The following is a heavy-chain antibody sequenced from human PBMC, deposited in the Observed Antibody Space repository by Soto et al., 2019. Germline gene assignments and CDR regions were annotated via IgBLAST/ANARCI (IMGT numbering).Heavy chain of an antibody. D-gene: IGHD1-1*01. J-gene: IGHJ4*02. Sequence: PVGSLRLSCAASGFTFSSYDMNWFRQAPGKGLEWVSYISSSGSTIYYADPVKGRFTISRDNAKNSLYLQMNSLRAEDTAVYYCARDLYTNGYWGQATLVTVSS. CDR2: ISSSGSTI. V-gene: IGHV3-48*03. CDR3: ARDLYTNGY. CDR1: GFTFSSYD.